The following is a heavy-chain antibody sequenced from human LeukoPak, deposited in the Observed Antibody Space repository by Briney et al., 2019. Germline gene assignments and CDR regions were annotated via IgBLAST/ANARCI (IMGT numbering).Heavy chain of an antibody. Sequence: GGSLRLSCAASGFTFSSYWMTWVRQAPGKGLEWVASIRDDGSAKYYVDSVKGRFTISRDSARNSLYLQMDSLRAEDTAVYYCAKFITYHGAFDIWAQGTMVTVSS. D-gene: IGHD3-22*01. CDR3: AKFITYHGAFDI. V-gene: IGHV3-7*01. J-gene: IGHJ3*02. CDR1: GFTFSSYW. CDR2: IRDDGSAK.